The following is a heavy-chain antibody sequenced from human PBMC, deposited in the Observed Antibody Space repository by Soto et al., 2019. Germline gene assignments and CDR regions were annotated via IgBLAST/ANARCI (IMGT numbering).Heavy chain of an antibody. CDR2: ISRSGTT. D-gene: IGHD3-3*02. V-gene: IGHV4-39*01. CDR3: ASQKLDVPGSFDY. CDR1: GGSINTNYYN. J-gene: IGHJ4*02. Sequence: PSETLSLTCTVSGGSINTNYYNWGRVRPPPGTGPAWIASISRSGTTHYTPSLKSRVTKSIYTSKNQFSLTLTSVTAADTAVYHFASQKLDVPGSFDYWGQGTLVTVSS.